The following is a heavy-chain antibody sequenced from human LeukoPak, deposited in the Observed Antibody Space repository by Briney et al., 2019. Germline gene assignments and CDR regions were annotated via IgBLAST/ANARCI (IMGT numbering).Heavy chain of an antibody. V-gene: IGHV3-21*01. J-gene: IGHJ2*01. Sequence: GGSLRLSCAASGFTFSSYSMNWVRQAPGKGLEWVSSISSSSSYIYYADSVKGRFTISRDNAKNSLYLQMNSLRAEDTAVYYCARTTSPGVVYFDLWGRGTLVTVSS. CDR2: ISSSSSYI. CDR3: ARTTSPGVVYFDL. CDR1: GFTFSSYS. D-gene: IGHD2-15*01.